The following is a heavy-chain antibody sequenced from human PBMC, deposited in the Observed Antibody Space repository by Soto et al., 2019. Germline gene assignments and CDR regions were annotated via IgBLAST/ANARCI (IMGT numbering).Heavy chain of an antibody. CDR2: SYYSGGS. V-gene: IGHV4-30-4*01. CDR3: ARLSGYDPAGAADK. Sequence: QVQLQESGPGLVKASQTLSLTCTLSGASVSSAEHYWSWIRQPPGKGLEWIGYSYYSGGSYYNASLQRRASTSVDTSQNQFSLRLTSVTAADTAVYYCARLSGYDPAGAADKWGPGILVSVSS. CDR1: GASVSSAEHY. J-gene: IGHJ4*02. D-gene: IGHD5-12*01.